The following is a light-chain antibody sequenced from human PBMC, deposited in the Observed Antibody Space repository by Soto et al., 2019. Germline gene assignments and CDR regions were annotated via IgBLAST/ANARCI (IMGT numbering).Light chain of an antibody. V-gene: IGKV1-17*01. Sequence: DIQMTQSPSSLSASEGDRVTITCRASQGIGNDLGWYQQKPGKAPKRLIYLTYSLQTGVPSRFSGSGSGTEFSLTISSLQPEDSATYFCLQHNSYPRTFGQGTKVDIK. CDR2: LTY. J-gene: IGKJ1*01. CDR3: LQHNSYPRT. CDR1: QGIGND.